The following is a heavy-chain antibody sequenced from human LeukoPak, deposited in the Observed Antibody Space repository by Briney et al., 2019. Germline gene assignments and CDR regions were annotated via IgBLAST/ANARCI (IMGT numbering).Heavy chain of an antibody. Sequence: PGRSLRLSCAASGFTFSSYAMHWVRQAPGKGLEWVAVISYDGSNKYYADSVKGRFTISRDNSKNTLYLQMNSLRAEDTAVYYCARSNYDFRSAPDYWGQGTLVTVSS. D-gene: IGHD3-3*01. V-gene: IGHV3-30-3*01. CDR3: ARSNYDFRSAPDY. CDR1: GFTFSSYA. J-gene: IGHJ4*02. CDR2: ISYDGSNK.